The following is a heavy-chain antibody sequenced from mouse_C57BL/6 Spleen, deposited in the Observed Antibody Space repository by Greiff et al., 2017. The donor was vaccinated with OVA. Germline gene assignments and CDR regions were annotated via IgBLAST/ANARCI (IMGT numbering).Heavy chain of an antibody. CDR2: ISSGGSYT. CDR3: ARGLYGNYEDYFDY. V-gene: IGHV5-6*01. D-gene: IGHD2-1*01. J-gene: IGHJ2*01. CDR1: GFTFSSYG. Sequence: EVQLVESGGDLVKPGGSLKLSCAASGFTFSSYGMSWVRQTPDKRLEWVATISSGGSYTYYPDSVKGRFTITRDNAKNTLYLQMSSLKSEDTAMYYCARGLYGNYEDYFDYWGQGTTLTVSS.